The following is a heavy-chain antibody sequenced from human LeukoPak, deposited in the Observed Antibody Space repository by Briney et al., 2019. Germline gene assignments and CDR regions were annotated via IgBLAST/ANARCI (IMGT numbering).Heavy chain of an antibody. J-gene: IGHJ6*03. CDR1: GGSFSGYY. Sequence: SETLSLTCAVYGGSFSGYYWSWIRQPPGEGLEWIGEINHSGSTNYNPSLKSRVTISVDTSKNQFTLKLSSVTAADTAVYYCARDGARGTIFGVTYMDVWGKGTTVTVSS. CDR2: INHSGST. V-gene: IGHV4-34*01. CDR3: ARDGARGTIFGVTYMDV. D-gene: IGHD3-3*01.